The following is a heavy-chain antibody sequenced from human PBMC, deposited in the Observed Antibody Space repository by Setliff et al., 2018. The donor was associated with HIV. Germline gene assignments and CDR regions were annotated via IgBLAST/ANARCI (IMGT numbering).Heavy chain of an antibody. CDR3: ATLRIDYFDY. D-gene: IGHD3-3*01. CDR2: ISGSGGDT. J-gene: IGHJ4*02. Sequence: PGGSLRLSCAASGFTFSDYYMTWIRQAPGKGLEWISHISGSGGDTYYTDSVKGRFTISRDNSGNTLFLQMDSLRAEDTAIYYCATLRIDYFDYWGQGTLVTVSS. V-gene: IGHV3-11*03. CDR1: GFTFSDYY.